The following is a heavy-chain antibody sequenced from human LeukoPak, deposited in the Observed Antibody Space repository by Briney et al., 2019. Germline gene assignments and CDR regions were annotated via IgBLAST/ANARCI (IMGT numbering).Heavy chain of an antibody. J-gene: IGHJ4*02. D-gene: IGHD1-26*01. CDR1: GFTVSSTY. CDR3: ARASGIFYFDY. Sequence: GGSVRLSCAASGFTVSSTYMRWVRQAPGKGLEWVSVLYSDGTTYYADSVRGRFTISRDNSKNTVFLQMNSLRAEDMAVYYCARASGIFYFDYWGQGTLVTVSS. V-gene: IGHV3-66*01. CDR2: LYSDGTT.